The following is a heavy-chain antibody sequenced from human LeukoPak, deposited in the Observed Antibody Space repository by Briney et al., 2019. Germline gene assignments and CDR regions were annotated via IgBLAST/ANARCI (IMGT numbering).Heavy chain of an antibody. D-gene: IGHD2-2*01. CDR2: INHSGST. Sequence: SETLSLTCAVYGGSFSGYYWSWIRQPPGKGLGWIGEINHSGSTNYNPSLKSRVTISVDTSKNQFSLKLSSVTAADTAVYYCARQFGSTSPADYWGQGTLVTVSS. J-gene: IGHJ4*02. CDR1: GGSFSGYY. V-gene: IGHV4-34*01. CDR3: ARQFGSTSPADY.